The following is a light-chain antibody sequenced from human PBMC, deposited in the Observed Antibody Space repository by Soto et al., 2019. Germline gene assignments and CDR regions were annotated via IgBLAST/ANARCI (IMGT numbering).Light chain of an antibody. CDR2: GAS. CDR3: QQYGSSPLT. Sequence: EIVLTQSPGTLSLSPGERATHSCRASQSVSSSYLAWYQQKPGQAPRLLIYGASSRATGIPDRFSGSGSGTDFTLTIGRLEPEDFAVYYCQQYGSSPLTFGGGTKV. J-gene: IGKJ4*01. CDR1: QSVSSSY. V-gene: IGKV3-20*01.